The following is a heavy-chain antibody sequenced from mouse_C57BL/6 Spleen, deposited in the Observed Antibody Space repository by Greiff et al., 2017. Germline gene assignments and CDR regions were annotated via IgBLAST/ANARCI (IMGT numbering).Heavy chain of an antibody. Sequence: EVKLQESGAELVKPGASVKLSCTASGFNIKDYYMHWVKQRTEQGLEWIGRIDPKDGETKYAPKFQGKATITADTSSNTAYLQLSSLTSEDTAVYYCARVTTVVARDWYFDVWGTGTTVTVSS. CDR2: IDPKDGET. D-gene: IGHD1-1*01. CDR1: GFNIKDYY. J-gene: IGHJ1*03. CDR3: ARVTTVVARDWYFDV. V-gene: IGHV14-2*01.